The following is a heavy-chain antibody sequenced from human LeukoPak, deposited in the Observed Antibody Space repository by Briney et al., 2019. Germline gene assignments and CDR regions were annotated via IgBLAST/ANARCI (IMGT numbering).Heavy chain of an antibody. CDR2: ISAYNGNT. J-gene: IGHJ6*02. CDR1: GYTFTCYY. Sequence: ASVKVSCKAAGYTFTCYYMHWVRQAHGQGLEWMGWISAYNGNTNYAQKLQGRVTMTTDTSTSTAYMELRSLRSDDTAVYYCARSDRYDFWSGYYSPYYYYYGMDVWGQGTTVTVSS. D-gene: IGHD3-3*01. CDR3: ARSDRYDFWSGYYSPYYYYYGMDV. V-gene: IGHV1-18*04.